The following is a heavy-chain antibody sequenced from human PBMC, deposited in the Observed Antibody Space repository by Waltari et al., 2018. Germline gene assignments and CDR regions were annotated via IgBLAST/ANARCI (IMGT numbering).Heavy chain of an antibody. CDR2: ISSEATNK. Sequence: QVQLVESGGGVVQPGKSLRLSCAASGFIFSRYAMHWVRRAPGKGVEGVAVISSEATNKYYADSVKGRFTISRDNSDNTLHLQMNSLSTEDTAAYYCARTTRTGTTFFLGPLDPWGQGTLVTVSS. CDR3: ARTTRTGTTFFLGPLDP. CDR1: GFIFSRYA. D-gene: IGHD1-7*01. V-gene: IGHV3-30-3*01. J-gene: IGHJ5*02.